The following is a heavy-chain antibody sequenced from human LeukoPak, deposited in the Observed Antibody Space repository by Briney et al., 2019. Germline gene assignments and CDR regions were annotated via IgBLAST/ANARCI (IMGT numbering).Heavy chain of an antibody. Sequence: PSETLSLTCTVSGGSISSSSYYWGWIRQPPGKGLEWIGSIYYSGSTYYNPSLKSRVTISVDTSKNQFSLKLSSVTAADTAVYYCARLDRGINAAHFDYWGQGTLVTVSS. CDR3: ARLDRGINAAHFDY. V-gene: IGHV4-39*01. J-gene: IGHJ4*02. D-gene: IGHD6-25*01. CDR2: IYYSGST. CDR1: GGSISSSSYY.